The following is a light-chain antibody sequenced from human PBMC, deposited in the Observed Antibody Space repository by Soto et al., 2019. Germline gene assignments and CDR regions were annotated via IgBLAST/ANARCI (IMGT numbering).Light chain of an antibody. J-gene: IGLJ2*01. CDR1: SSSIGSNI. CDR3: AAWDDSLNGRV. Sequence: QSVLTQLPSASGTPGQRVTISCSGSSSSIGSNIVNWYQQLPGTAPKLLIYGHNQRPSGVPDRFSGSKSGTSASLAISGLQSEDEADYYCAAWDDSLNGRVFGGGTKLTVL. V-gene: IGLV1-44*01. CDR2: GHN.